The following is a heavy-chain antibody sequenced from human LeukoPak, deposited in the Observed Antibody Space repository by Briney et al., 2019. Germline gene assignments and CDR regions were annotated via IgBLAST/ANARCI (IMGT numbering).Heavy chain of an antibody. D-gene: IGHD1-7*01. CDR2: IKQDGSEK. CDR3: TIGVELLTY. V-gene: IGHV3-7*01. Sequence: GGSLRLSCAASGFTFSNSWMNWVGQAPGKGVEWVANIKQDGSEKDYVESVKGRFTISRDHANTSLYLQMNSLRVEDTAVYYCTIGVELLTYWGQGTLVTVSS. J-gene: IGHJ4*02. CDR1: GFTFSNSW.